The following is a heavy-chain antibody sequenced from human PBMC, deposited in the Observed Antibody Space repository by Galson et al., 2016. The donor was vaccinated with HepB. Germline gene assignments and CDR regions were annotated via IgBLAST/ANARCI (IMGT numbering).Heavy chain of an antibody. CDR2: IYHTGGT. CDR1: GGFISSGGYS. V-gene: IGHV4-30-2*01. CDR3: ARGPPNYYNNGMDV. J-gene: IGHJ6*04. Sequence: TLSLTCAVSGGFISSGGYSWSWVRLPPGKGLEWIGYIYHTGGTYYNPSLKSRVSISVDTSKNQFSLKVSSVTAADTAVYYCARGPPNYYNNGMDVWGRGTTVTVSS.